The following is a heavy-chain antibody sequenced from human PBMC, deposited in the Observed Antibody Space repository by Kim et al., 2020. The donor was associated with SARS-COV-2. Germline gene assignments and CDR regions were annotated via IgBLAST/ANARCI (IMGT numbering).Heavy chain of an antibody. CDR2: ISYDGGEK. CDR3: ASQSFDY. CDR1: GFNFSGYG. Sequence: GGSPRLSCGVSGFNFSGYGMHWVRQAPGQGLEWVAVISYDGGEKYQADFVQGRFTVSRDNSRNTLYLQMNNLRIEDTAFYYCASQSFDYWGQGTPVTVSS. J-gene: IGHJ4*02. V-gene: IGHV3-30-3*01.